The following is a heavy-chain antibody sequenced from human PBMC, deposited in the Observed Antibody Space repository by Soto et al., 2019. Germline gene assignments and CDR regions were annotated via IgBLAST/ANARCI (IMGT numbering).Heavy chain of an antibody. CDR1: GGSLSSSNW. Sequence: QVQLQESGPGLVNPSGTLSLTCAVSGGSLSSSNWWSWVRQPPGKALEWLGEIFYSGSTKYNPSLNSRVTISADQSNNHVSLRLRSVIAADTAVYYCVHHGGDPYSHDFWGQGILVTVSS. CDR3: VHHGGDPYSHDF. J-gene: IGHJ4*01. D-gene: IGHD2-15*01. CDR2: IFYSGST. V-gene: IGHV4-4*02.